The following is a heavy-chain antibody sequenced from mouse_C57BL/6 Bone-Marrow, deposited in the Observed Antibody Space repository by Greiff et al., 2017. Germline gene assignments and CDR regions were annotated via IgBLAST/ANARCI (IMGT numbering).Heavy chain of an antibody. V-gene: IGHV1-63*01. CDR1: GYTFTNYW. J-gene: IGHJ4*01. D-gene: IGHD2-1*01. CDR2: IYPGGGYT. CDR3: AREGGNYDYYAMDY. Sequence: QVQLQQSGAELVRPGTSVKMSCKASGYTFTNYWIGWAKQRPGHGLEWIGDIYPGGGYTNYNEKFKGKATLTADKSSSTAYMQFSSLTSEDSAIEYCAREGGNYDYYAMDYWGQGTSVTVSS.